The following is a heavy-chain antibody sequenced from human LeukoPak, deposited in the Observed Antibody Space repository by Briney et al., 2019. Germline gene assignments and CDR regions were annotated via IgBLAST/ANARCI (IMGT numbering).Heavy chain of an antibody. Sequence: PGESLKISCKGSGYSFTSYWIGWVRQMPGKGLEWMGIIYPGDSDTRYSPSFQGQVTISADKSISTAYLQWSSLKASDTAMYYCARRAGDEYGGSAGRNYDYWGQGTLVTVSS. V-gene: IGHV5-51*01. J-gene: IGHJ4*02. CDR3: ARRAGDEYGGSAGRNYDY. D-gene: IGHD4-23*01. CDR2: IYPGDSDT. CDR1: GYSFTSYW.